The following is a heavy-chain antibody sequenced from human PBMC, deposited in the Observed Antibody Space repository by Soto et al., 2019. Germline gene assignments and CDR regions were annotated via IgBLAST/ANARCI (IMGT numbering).Heavy chain of an antibody. CDR1: GGTISKSF. Sequence: QVQLQESGPGLVKPSETLSLTCSVSGGTISKSFWSWVRKPVGRGLAWMGRIYVTGSTDYNPSLRGRIAMSVDIVKKTFSLRLTSVTAADTGVYYCVRDGSKTLREWFDPWGQGLKVTVAS. CDR3: VRDGSKTLREWFDP. CDR2: IYVTGST. V-gene: IGHV4-4*07. J-gene: IGHJ5*02.